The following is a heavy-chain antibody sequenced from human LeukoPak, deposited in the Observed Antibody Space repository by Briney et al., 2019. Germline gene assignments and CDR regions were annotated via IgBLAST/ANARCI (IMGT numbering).Heavy chain of an antibody. CDR2: INPSGGST. J-gene: IGHJ4*02. V-gene: IGHV1-46*01. D-gene: IGHD2-8*01. CDR3: ARGHCTNGVCYNFDY. CDR1: GYTFTSYF. Sequence: ASVKVSCKASGYTFTSYFMHWVRQAPGHGLEWMGIINPSGGSTSYAQKFQGRVTMTRDTSTSTVYMELSSLRSEDTAVYYCARGHCTNGVCYNFDYWGQGTLVTVSS.